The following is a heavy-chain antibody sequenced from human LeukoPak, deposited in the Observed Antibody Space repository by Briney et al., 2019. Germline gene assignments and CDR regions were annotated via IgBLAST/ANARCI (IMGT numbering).Heavy chain of an antibody. CDR1: GGTFSSYA. CDR3: AREVYDILTGYSYYYYYMDV. CDR2: IIPIFGTA. V-gene: IGHV1-69*05. J-gene: IGHJ6*03. D-gene: IGHD3-9*01. Sequence: GASVKVSCKASGGTFSSYAISWVRQAPGQGLEWMGRIIPIFGTANYAQKFQGRVTITTDESTSTACMELSSLRSEDTAVYYCAREVYDILTGYSYYYYYMDVWGKGTTVTVSS.